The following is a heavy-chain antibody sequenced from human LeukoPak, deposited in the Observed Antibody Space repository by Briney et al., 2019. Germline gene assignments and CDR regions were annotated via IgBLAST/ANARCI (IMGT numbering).Heavy chain of an antibody. J-gene: IGHJ4*02. CDR2: IIPIFGTA. CDR3: ATYYFDSSGYYVSDY. D-gene: IGHD3-22*01. V-gene: IGHV1-69*13. CDR1: GGTFSSYA. Sequence: SVKVSCKASGGTFSSYAISWVRQAPGQGLEWMGGIIPIFGTANYAQKFQGRVTITADESTSTAYMELSSLRSEDTAVYYCATYYFDSSGYYVSDYWGQGTLVTVSS.